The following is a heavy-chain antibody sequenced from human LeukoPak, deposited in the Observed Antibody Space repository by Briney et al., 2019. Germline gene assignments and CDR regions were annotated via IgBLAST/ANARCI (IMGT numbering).Heavy chain of an antibody. Sequence: AVKVCFKASGGTFSRYAISWVRQAPGQGIEWVGGIILIRGIANYAQKCHGRVTITADKTTRTDYMELSSLRSEDTAVYYSAREWDYGGNSSDYWGQGTLVTVSS. CDR2: IILIRGIA. J-gene: IGHJ4*02. D-gene: IGHD4-23*01. CDR3: AREWDYGGNSSDY. CDR1: GGTFSRYA. V-gene: IGHV1-69*10.